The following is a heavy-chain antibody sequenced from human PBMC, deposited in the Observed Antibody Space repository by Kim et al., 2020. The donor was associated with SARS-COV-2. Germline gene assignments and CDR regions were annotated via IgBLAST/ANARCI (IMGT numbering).Heavy chain of an antibody. D-gene: IGHD3-9*01. CDR1: GFTFSSSG. J-gene: IGHJ6*02. CDR3: AKDPYDSNHYGMDV. Sequence: GGSLRLSCAASGFTFSSSGMHWVRQAPGKGLEWVAVIWYDGTNKYYADSVKGRFTISRDNSKNTLYLQMTSLRAEDTAVYYCAKDPYDSNHYGMDVWGQGTTVTVSS. CDR2: IWYDGTNK. V-gene: IGHV3-33*06.